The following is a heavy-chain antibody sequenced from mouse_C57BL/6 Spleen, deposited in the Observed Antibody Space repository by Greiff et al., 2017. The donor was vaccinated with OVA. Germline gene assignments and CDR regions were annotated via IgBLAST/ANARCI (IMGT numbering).Heavy chain of an antibody. V-gene: IGHV5-4*01. Sequence: EVKLVESGGGLVKPGGSLKLSCAASGFTFSSSAMSWVRPTPEKMLEWVATLRDGGSYTYYPDNVKGRFTISRDNAKNHLYLQMSHLKAEDTAMYYGAREDGSYFDYWGQGTTLTVSS. CDR3: AREDGSYFDY. CDR1: GFTFSSSA. CDR2: LRDGGSYT. D-gene: IGHD2-3*01. J-gene: IGHJ2*01.